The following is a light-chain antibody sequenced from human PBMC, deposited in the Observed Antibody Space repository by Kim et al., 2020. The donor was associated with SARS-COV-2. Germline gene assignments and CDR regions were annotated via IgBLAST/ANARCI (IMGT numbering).Light chain of an antibody. CDR2: DAS. J-gene: IGKJ2*01. CDR3: QQYVNLPIYT. V-gene: IGKV1-33*01. CDR1: QDISNY. Sequence: DIQMTQSPSSLSASVGDRVTITCQASQDISNYLNWYQQKPGKAPKLLIYDASNLETGVPSRFSGSGSGTDFTFTISSLQPEDIATYDYQQYVNLPIYTFGQGTTLVIK.